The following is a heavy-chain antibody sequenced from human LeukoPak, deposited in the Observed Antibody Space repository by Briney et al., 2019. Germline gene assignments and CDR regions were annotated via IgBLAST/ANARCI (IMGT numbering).Heavy chain of an antibody. CDR3: ARDLPYDFWSGYYSIYNWFDP. CDR2: IKQDGSEK. J-gene: IGHJ5*02. V-gene: IGHV3-7*01. Sequence: GGSLRLSCAASGFTSSSYWMSWVRQAPGKGLEWVANIKQDGSEKYYVDSVKGRFTISRDNAKNSLYLQMNSLRAEDTAVYYCARDLPYDFWSGYYSIYNWFDPWGQGTLVTVSS. CDR1: GFTSSSYW. D-gene: IGHD3-3*01.